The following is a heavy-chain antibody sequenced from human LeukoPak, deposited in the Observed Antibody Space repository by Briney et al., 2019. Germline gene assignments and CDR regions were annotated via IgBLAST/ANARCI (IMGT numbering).Heavy chain of an antibody. CDR3: AGELGYCSSTSCPMGY. CDR2: ISAYNGNT. V-gene: IGHV1-18*01. Sequence: ASVKVSCKASGYTFTSYGISWVRQAPGQGLEWMGWISAYNGNTNYAQKFQGRVTMTRDTSISTAYMELSRLRSDDTAVYYCAGELGYCSSTSCPMGYWGQGTLVTVSS. D-gene: IGHD2-2*01. J-gene: IGHJ4*02. CDR1: GYTFTSYG.